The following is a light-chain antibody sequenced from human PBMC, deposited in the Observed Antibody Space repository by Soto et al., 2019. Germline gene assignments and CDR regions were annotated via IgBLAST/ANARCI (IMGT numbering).Light chain of an antibody. CDR3: QTYGDSLFT. CDR1: QGVSRSL. J-gene: IGKJ3*01. Sequence: EIDLTQSPGTLSLSPGERATLSCRASQGVSRSLLSWYQQKPGQAPRPLISAASSRATGIPDRFSGSGSGTDFTLTISRLEPEDFAVYYCQTYGDSLFTFGPGTKVEI. V-gene: IGKV3-20*01. CDR2: AAS.